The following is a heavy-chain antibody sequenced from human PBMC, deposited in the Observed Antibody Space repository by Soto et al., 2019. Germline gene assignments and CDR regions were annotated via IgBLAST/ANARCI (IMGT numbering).Heavy chain of an antibody. CDR1: GFTFSNYA. V-gene: IGHV3-23*01. CDR3: AKVFSPEGGNYFDY. CDR2: ISNSFSDGNT. J-gene: IGHJ4*02. Sequence: LRLSCAASGFTFSNYATNWVRQAPGTGLEWVSAISNSFSDGNTHYADSVKGRFTISRDNDKNTVFLEMNSLRAEDTAVYYCAKVFSPEGGNYFDYWGQGTLVTVSS.